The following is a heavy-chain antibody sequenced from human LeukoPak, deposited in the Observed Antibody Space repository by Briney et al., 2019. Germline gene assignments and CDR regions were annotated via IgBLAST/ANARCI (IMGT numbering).Heavy chain of an antibody. Sequence: ASVKVSCKASGYTFTSYGISWVRQAPGQGLEWMGWISAYNGNTNYAQKLQGRVTMTTDTSTSTAYVELRSLRSDDTAVYYCASRGYDTSQERHDCWGQGTLVTVSS. V-gene: IGHV1-18*01. CDR1: GYTFTSYG. J-gene: IGHJ4*02. CDR2: ISAYNGNT. D-gene: IGHD3-22*01. CDR3: ASRGYDTSQERHDC.